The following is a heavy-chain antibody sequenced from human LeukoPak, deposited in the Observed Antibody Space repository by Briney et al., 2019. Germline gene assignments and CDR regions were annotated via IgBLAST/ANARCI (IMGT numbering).Heavy chain of an antibody. CDR2: VHYSGST. J-gene: IGHJ6*03. D-gene: IGHD1-26*01. V-gene: IGHV4-59*01. Sequence: SETLSLTCTVSGGSISGSYWSWIRQPPGKELEWIGYVHYSGSTNYNPSLKSRVTISVDTSKDQFSLKVSSVTAADTAVYYCARSGSSRYYYYMDVWGKGTTVTVSS. CDR1: GGSISGSY. CDR3: ARSGSSRYYYYMDV.